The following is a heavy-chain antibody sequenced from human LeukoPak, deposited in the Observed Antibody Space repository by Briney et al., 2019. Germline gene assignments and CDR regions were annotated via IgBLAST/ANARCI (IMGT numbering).Heavy chain of an antibody. CDR3: AREWTSGDGSGYPYYFDY. Sequence: SETLSLTCTVSGGSMSSFYWDWIRQPAGKGLQWIGRIYTSGVTNYNPSLKSRVIMSVDTSKNQFSLKLSSVTAADTAVYYCAREWTSGDGSGYPYYFDYWGPGTLFTVSS. V-gene: IGHV4-4*07. D-gene: IGHD3-22*01. CDR1: GGSMSSFY. J-gene: IGHJ4*02. CDR2: IYTSGVT.